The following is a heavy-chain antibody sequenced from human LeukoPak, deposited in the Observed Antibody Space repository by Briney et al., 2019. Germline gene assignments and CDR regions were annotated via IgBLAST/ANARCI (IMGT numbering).Heavy chain of an antibody. CDR3: QVLESITRDS. D-gene: IGHD3-10*01. V-gene: IGHV3-30*03. CDR1: GFTFSSYG. Sequence: PGGSLRLSCAASGFTFSSYGMHWVRQAPGKGLEWVAVISYDGRNKYYVDSVKGRFTISRDNSKNTLYLQMNSLRAEDTAVYYCQVLESITRDSWGQGTLVTVSS. J-gene: IGHJ4*02. CDR2: ISYDGRNK.